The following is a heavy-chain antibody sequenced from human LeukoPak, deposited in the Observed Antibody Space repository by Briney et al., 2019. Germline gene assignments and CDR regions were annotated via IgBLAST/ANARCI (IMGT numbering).Heavy chain of an antibody. V-gene: IGHV1-2*02. CDR1: GYTFTVYN. J-gene: IGHJ4*02. CDR2: INANSVGT. CDR3: ARVMRAQESYFDY. Sequence: ASVNLSCKSAGYTFTVYNIHWGRQAPGQRLEWMGWINANSVGTNNAQKFQGRVTMTRETSITTAYMELSRLTSDDTAVYYCARVMRAQESYFDYWGQGTLLTVSS.